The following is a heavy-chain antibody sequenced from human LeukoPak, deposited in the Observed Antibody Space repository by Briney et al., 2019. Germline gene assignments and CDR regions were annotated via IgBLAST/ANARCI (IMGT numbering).Heavy chain of an antibody. CDR1: GGSISSYY. D-gene: IGHD1-1*01. J-gene: IGHJ6*02. Sequence: SETLSLTCTASGGSISSYYWSWIRQPPGKGLEWMGYIYYSGSNKNNPPIKSRVTISVDTSKNQFSLKLSSVTAADTAVYYCARVGGTAGRDYYYYGMDVWGQGTTVTVSS. V-gene: IGHV4-59*01. CDR3: ARVGGTAGRDYYYYGMDV. CDR2: IYYSGSN.